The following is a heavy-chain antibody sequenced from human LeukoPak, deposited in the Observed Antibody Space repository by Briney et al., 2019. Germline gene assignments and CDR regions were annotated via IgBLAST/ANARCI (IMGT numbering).Heavy chain of an antibody. CDR2: IYHSGIT. Sequence: SETLSLTCAVSGYSISSAYYWGWIRQTPGKGLEWIGSIYHSGITYYNPSLESRVTTSVDTSKNQFSLKLSSVTAADPAVYYCATLPGEGSGWYYFDYWGQGTLVTVSS. J-gene: IGHJ4*02. V-gene: IGHV4-38-2*01. CDR1: GYSISSAYY. D-gene: IGHD6-19*01. CDR3: ATLPGEGSGWYYFDY.